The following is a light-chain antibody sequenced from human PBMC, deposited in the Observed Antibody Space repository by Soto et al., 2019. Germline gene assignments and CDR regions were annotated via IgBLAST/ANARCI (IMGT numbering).Light chain of an antibody. CDR1: QAINIW. CDR2: DAS. Sequence: DIQMTQSPSTLSASLGDRVAITCRASQAINIWLAWYQQKPGKAPNLMIYDASSLGSGVPSRFSGSGSGTEFTLTISSLQPDDFATYYCQQYSSFTWTFGQGTKVDIK. V-gene: IGKV1-5*01. CDR3: QQYSSFTWT. J-gene: IGKJ1*01.